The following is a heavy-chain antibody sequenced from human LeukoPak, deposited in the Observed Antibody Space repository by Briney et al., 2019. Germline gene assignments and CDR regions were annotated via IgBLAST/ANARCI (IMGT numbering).Heavy chain of an antibody. CDR1: GFSLSTRGVG. J-gene: IGHJ4*02. V-gene: IGHV2-5*02. CDR3: ARANYGDYVSAY. CDR2: IYWDDDK. D-gene: IGHD2-21*02. Sequence: SGPTLVNPTQTLTLTCSFSGFSLSTRGVGVSWTIQPPGKALEWLALIYWDDDKRYSPSLKSRLTITKDTSKDQVVLTMTNMDPVDTATYYCARANYGDYVSAYWGQGTLVTVSS.